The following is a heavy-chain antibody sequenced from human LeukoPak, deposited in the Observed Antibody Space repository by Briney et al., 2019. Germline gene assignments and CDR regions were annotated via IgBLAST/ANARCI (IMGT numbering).Heavy chain of an antibody. CDR2: IYTSGDT. J-gene: IGHJ4*02. CDR1: GGSISDYG. V-gene: IGHV4-4*07. D-gene: IGHD3-3*01. CDR3: ARHTTIFGHFGY. Sequence: PSETLSLTCTVSGGSISDYGWSWIRQPAGKRPEWIGRIYTSGDTDSNPSLKSRVTLSVDTSKTQLSLKLRSVTAADTAVYYCARHTTIFGHFGYWGQGTLVTVSS.